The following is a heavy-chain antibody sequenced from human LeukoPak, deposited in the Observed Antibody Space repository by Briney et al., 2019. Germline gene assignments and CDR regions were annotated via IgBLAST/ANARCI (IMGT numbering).Heavy chain of an antibody. V-gene: IGHV3-48*01. J-gene: IGHJ3*02. CDR3: ARGWSGYDAFDI. Sequence: GGSLRLSCAASGFTFSNYAMSWVCQAPGKGLEWVSYISSSGSTIYYADSVKGRFTISRDNAKNSLYLQMNSLRTEDTAVYYCARGWSGYDAFDIWGQGTMVTVSS. D-gene: IGHD6-13*01. CDR2: ISSSGSTI. CDR1: GFTFSNYA.